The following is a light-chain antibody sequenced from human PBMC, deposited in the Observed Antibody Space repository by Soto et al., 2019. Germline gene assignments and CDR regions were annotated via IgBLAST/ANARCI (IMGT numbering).Light chain of an antibody. V-gene: IGLV2-8*02. CDR2: EVS. CDR3: SSYGGSDNLV. J-gene: IGLJ2*01. CDR1: SSDVGGYNY. Sequence: QSVLTQPPSASRSPGQSVTISCTGTSSDVGGYNYVSWYQQHPGKVPKLMIYEVSKRPSGVPDRFSGSKSGNTASLTVSGLQAEYEADYYCSSYGGSDNLVFGGGTKLTVL.